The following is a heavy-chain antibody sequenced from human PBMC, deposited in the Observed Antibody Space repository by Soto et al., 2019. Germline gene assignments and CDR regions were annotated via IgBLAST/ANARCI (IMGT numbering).Heavy chain of an antibody. CDR3: TTDLCGGGSCYESVDY. V-gene: IGHV3-15*07. Sequence: EVQLVESGGGLVKPGGSLRLSCAASGFTFSNAWMNWVRQAPGKGLEWVGRIKSKTDGGTTDYAAPVKGRFTISRDDSKNTQYLQMNSMKTEDTAVYYCTTDLCGGGSCYESVDYWGQGTLVTVSS. CDR2: IKSKTDGGTT. D-gene: IGHD2-15*01. CDR1: GFTFSNAW. J-gene: IGHJ4*02.